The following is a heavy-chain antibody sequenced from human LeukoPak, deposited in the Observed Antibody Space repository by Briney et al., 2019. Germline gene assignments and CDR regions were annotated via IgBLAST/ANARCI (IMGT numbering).Heavy chain of an antibody. D-gene: IGHD6-6*01. V-gene: IGHV1-8*03. Sequence: GASVKVSCKASGYTFTSYDINWVRQATGQGLEWMGWMNPNSGNTGYAQKFQGRVTITRNTSISTAYMELSSLRSEDTAVYYCARGTGNWAARSLDYWGQGTLVTVSS. CDR1: GYTFTSYD. CDR2: MNPNSGNT. CDR3: ARGTGNWAARSLDY. J-gene: IGHJ4*02.